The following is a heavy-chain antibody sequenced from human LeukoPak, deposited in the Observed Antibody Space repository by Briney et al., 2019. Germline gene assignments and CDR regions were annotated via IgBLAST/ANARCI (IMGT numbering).Heavy chain of an antibody. Sequence: GGSLRLSCAASGFTFSSYGMHWVRQAPGKGLEWVAFIRYDGSNKYYADSVKGRFTISRDNSKNTLYLQMNSLRAEDTAVYYCASECLWELPQWGAFDIWGQGTMVTVSS. CDR1: GFTFSSYG. V-gene: IGHV3-30*02. D-gene: IGHD1-26*01. CDR3: ASECLWELPQWGAFDI. CDR2: IRYDGSNK. J-gene: IGHJ3*02.